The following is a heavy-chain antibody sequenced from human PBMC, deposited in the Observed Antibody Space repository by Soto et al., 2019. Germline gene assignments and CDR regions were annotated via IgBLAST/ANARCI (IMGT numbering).Heavy chain of an antibody. V-gene: IGHV1-3*01. CDR1: GYPFTIYA. Sequence: ASVKVSCKASGYPFTIYAIHWVRQAPRQSLEWMGWINPGNGDTKYSQIFQGRVTITWDTSARTAYMDLSSLISEDTADYYCARDSSSSRSFDYWGQGARVTVSS. CDR2: INPGNGDT. CDR3: ARDSSSSRSFDY. D-gene: IGHD6-6*01. J-gene: IGHJ4*02.